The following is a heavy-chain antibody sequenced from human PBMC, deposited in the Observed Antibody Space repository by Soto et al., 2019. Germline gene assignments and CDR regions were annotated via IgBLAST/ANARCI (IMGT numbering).Heavy chain of an antibody. D-gene: IGHD3-10*01. CDR3: ARGGLKSYWFAP. V-gene: IGHV3-74*01. J-gene: IGHJ5*02. Sequence: EVQLVESGGGLVQPGGSLRLSCAVSGFTFSTYLMHWVRQAPEKGLVWVSRINGDATTTSYADSVKGRFTISRDNAKNTMYLQMNSLRADQDTAVYYCARGGLKSYWFAPWGQGTLVTVSS. CDR2: INGDATTT. CDR1: GFTFSTYL.